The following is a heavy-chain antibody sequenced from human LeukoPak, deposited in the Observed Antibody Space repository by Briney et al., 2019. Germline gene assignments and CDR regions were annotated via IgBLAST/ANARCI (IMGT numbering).Heavy chain of an antibody. D-gene: IGHD6-13*01. Sequence: SGTLSLTCAVSGDSISGTNWWSWVRQSPGKGLEWIGEMYHTGSSNYNPSLKSRVTISVDTSQKQFSLRLSSVTAADTAVYYCARGRYVTTRGGAAAGFLDYWGQGTLVTVST. CDR2: MYHTGSS. CDR1: GDSISGTNW. CDR3: ARGRYVTTRGGAAAGFLDY. V-gene: IGHV4-4*02. J-gene: IGHJ4*02.